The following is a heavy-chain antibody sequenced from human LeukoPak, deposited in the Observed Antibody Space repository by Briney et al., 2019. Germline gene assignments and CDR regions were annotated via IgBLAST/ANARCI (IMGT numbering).Heavy chain of an antibody. D-gene: IGHD2-2*01. CDR2: IYTGGST. J-gene: IGHJ4*02. Sequence: GGSLRLSCAASGFTVSSKYMSWVRQAPGKRLECVSVIYTGGSTYYADSVKGRFTISRDNSENTLYLQMNSLRVEDTAVYYCTSTQPGMLCSSTSCSLDYWGQGALVTVSS. V-gene: IGHV3-53*01. CDR3: TSTQPGMLCSSTSCSLDY. CDR1: GFTVSSKY.